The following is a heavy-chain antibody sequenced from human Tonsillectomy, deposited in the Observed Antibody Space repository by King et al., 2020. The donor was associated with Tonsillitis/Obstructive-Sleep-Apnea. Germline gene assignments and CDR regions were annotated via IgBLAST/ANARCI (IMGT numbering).Heavy chain of an antibody. CDR2: IYNSGST. CDR3: ARGVHDRSGYYVPVEY. Sequence: VPLQESGPGLVKPSQTLSLTCTVSGGSISSGGYYWSWIRQHPGQGLEWIGYIYNSGSTYYNPSLKSRVTISVDTSKNQFSLKLSSVTAADTAVYYCARGVHDRSGYYVPVEYWGQGTLVTVSS. CDR1: GGSISSGGYY. J-gene: IGHJ4*02. D-gene: IGHD3-22*01. V-gene: IGHV4-31*03.